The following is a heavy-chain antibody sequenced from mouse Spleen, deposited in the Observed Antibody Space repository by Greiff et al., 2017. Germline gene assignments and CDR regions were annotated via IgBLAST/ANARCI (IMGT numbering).Heavy chain of an antibody. D-gene: IGHD2-14*01. CDR2: ISSGGGNT. J-gene: IGHJ3*01. Sequence: EVKLVESGGGLVKLGGSLKLSCAASGFTFSSYAMSWVRQTPGKRLEWVATISSGGGNTYYPDSVKGRFTISRDNAKNTLYLQMSSLKSEYTAMYYCAREGYDDGAWFAYWGQGTLGTVSA. CDR1: GFTFSSYA. V-gene: IGHV5-9*04. CDR3: AREGYDDGAWFAY.